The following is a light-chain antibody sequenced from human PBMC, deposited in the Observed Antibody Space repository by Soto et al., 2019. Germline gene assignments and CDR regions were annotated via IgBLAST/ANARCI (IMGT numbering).Light chain of an antibody. J-gene: IGKJ3*01. CDR1: QSISSSN. CDR2: GAS. V-gene: IGKV3-20*01. Sequence: EIVLTQSPGTLSVSPGERVTLSCRASQSISSSNLAWYQQRPGQAPRLLIFGASRRATGIPDRFSGSGSGTDFTLTISRLEPEDFAVYYCQQYNSSPPEFTFGPGTKVDSK. CDR3: QQYNSSPPEFT.